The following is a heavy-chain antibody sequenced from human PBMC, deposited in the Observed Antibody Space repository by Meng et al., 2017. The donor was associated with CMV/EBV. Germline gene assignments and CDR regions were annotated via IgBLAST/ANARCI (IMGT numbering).Heavy chain of an antibody. J-gene: IGHJ6*02. CDR3: ARDGQDIVVVPAAIRVAATGTDYYYYYGMDV. Sequence: ASVKVSCKASGYTFTSYYMHWVRQAPGQGLEWMGIINPSGGSTSYAQKFQGRVTMTRDTSTSTVYMELSSLRSENTAVYYCARDGQDIVVVPAAIRVAATGTDYYYYYGMDVWGQGTTVTVSS. D-gene: IGHD2-2*02. CDR2: INPSGGST. V-gene: IGHV1-46*01. CDR1: GYTFTSYY.